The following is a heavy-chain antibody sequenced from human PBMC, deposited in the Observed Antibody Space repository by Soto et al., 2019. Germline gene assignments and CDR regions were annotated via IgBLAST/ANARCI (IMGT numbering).Heavy chain of an antibody. CDR1: GYTFTSYG. J-gene: IGHJ6*03. CDR2: ISAYNGNT. Sequence: GASVKVSCKASGYTFTSYGISWVRQAPGQGLEWMGWISAYNGNTNYAQKLQGGVTMTTDTSTSTAYMELRSLRSDDTAVYYCARDGPTGIDVVVVYYYYMDVWGKGTTVTVSS. D-gene: IGHD2-15*01. CDR3: ARDGPTGIDVVVVYYYYMDV. V-gene: IGHV1-18*01.